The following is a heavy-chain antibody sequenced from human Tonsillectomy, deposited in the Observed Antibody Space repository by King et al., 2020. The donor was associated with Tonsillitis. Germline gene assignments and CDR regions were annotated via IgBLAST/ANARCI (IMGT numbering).Heavy chain of an antibody. CDR1: GGSISSSDYS. D-gene: IGHD2-2*01. CDR3: ARSIPAARHQDAFDI. J-gene: IGHJ3*02. V-gene: IGHV4-30-4*01. Sequence: VQLQESGPGLVKPSQTLSLTCNVSGGSISSSDYSWTWIRQPPGKGLEWIGYIFYSVNTFYNPSLKSRATISVDTSRTQFSLRLSSVTAADTAVYYCARSIPAARHQDAFDIWGQGTMVTVSS. CDR2: IFYSVNT.